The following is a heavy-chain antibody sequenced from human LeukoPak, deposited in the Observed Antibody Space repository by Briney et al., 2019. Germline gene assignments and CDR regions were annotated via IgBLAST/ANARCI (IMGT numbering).Heavy chain of an antibody. CDR1: GFTFSSYR. V-gene: IGHV3-7*03. J-gene: IGHJ4*02. D-gene: IGHD2-15*01. Sequence: GGSLILSCAASGFTFSSYRMTSVRQPPGEGLEWVATIEEDGDKRYYVDSVKGRFTISRDNAKNSLYLQMNSLRAEDTAVYYCAKDGVAYWGQGTLVIVSS. CDR2: IEEDGDKR. CDR3: AKDGVAY.